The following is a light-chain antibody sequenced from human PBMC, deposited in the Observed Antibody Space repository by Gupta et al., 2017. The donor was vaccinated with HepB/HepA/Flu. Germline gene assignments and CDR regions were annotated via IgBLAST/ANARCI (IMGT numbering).Light chain of an antibody. J-gene: IGKJ1*01. CDR3: MQGVRRPWA. Sequence: DIVMTQSPLSLSVTPGEPASIACRSSQSLLHVDGYNYLDWYLQKPGQSPQLLIYLGSKRGSGVPDRLSGSGSGTXFTLKIXKGEAEDVVVYYCMQGVRRPWAFGXGTKVEIK. V-gene: IGKV2-28*01. CDR2: LGS. CDR1: QSLLHVDGYNY.